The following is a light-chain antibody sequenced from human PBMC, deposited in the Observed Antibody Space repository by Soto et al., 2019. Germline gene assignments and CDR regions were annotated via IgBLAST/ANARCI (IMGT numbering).Light chain of an antibody. CDR2: SAS. J-gene: IGKJ2*01. V-gene: IGKV3-15*01. CDR3: QQYINGYT. CDR1: KSVSRS. Sequence: EVVMTQSPATLSVFPGERVTLSCRASKSVSRSLAWYQQKPGQAPRLLIYSASTRATGTPARCSGSGSGTEFTLTISSLESEDFAVYYCQQYINGYTFGQGTKLEIK.